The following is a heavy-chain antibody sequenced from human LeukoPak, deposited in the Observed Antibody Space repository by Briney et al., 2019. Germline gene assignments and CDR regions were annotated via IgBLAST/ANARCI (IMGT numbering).Heavy chain of an antibody. J-gene: IGHJ2*01. CDR3: AREGAVAGRGYYFDL. Sequence: SETQSLTCTVSGGSLSSHYWKWLRQPPGNGLEWVGYIFYTGSTDYNPSLKSRVSMSVDSSKTQFSLNLSSVTAADTALYYCAREGAVAGRGYYFDLWGRATPVTVSS. CDR1: GGSLSSHY. CDR2: IFYTGST. V-gene: IGHV4-59*11. D-gene: IGHD6-19*01.